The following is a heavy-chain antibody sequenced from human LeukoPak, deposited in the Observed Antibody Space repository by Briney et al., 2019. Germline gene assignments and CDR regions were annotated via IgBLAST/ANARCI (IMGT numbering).Heavy chain of an antibody. J-gene: IGHJ4*02. CDR3: ARVHSATTNPFFDY. D-gene: IGHD4-17*01. Sequence: TSETLSLTCTVSGGSISSGDYYWSWVRQPPGKGLEWIGYIYYSGSTYYHPSLRSPVTISVDTSKNQFSLKVSSVTAADTAVYYCARVHSATTNPFFDYWGQGTLVTVSS. CDR2: IYYSGST. CDR1: GGSISSGDYY. V-gene: IGHV4-30-4*01.